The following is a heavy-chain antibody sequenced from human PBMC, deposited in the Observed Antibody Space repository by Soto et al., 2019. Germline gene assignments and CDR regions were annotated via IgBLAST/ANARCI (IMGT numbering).Heavy chain of an antibody. CDR1: GYMFTKNW. Sequence: GESLKISCQGSGYMFTKNWINWVRQMPGKGLEWMGKIDPADSEIHYSPSFQGHYTISVDKSISTAYLEWADVKASDTAVYYCARPGPNYERYDDYWGQGTLVTVSS. CDR3: ARPGPNYERYDDY. V-gene: IGHV5-10-1*01. D-gene: IGHD4-4*01. CDR2: IDPADSEI. J-gene: IGHJ4*02.